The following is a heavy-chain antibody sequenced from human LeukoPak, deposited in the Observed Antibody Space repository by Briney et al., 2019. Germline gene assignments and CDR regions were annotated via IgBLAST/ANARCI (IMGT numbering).Heavy chain of an antibody. CDR2: IYSGGST. CDR1: GFTVSSNY. CDR3: AREPHYDILTGYRINWYFDL. V-gene: IGHV3-66*01. J-gene: IGHJ2*01. D-gene: IGHD3-9*01. Sequence: AGGSLRLSCAASGFTVSSNYMSWVRQAPGKGLEWVSVIYSGGSTYYADSVKGRFTISRDNSKNTLYLQMNSLRAEDTAVYYCAREPHYDILTGYRINWYFDLWAVAPWSLSPQ.